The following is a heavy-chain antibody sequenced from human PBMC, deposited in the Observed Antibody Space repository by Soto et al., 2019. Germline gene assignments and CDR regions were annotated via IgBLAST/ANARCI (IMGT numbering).Heavy chain of an antibody. CDR1: GFTFSNAW. V-gene: IGHV3-15*01. CDR2: IKSKTDGGTT. J-gene: IGHJ4*02. CDR3: TTDSYAVAANAYFDY. Sequence: GGSLRLSCAASGFTFSNAWMSWVRQAPGKGLEWVGRIKSKTDGGTTDYAAPVKGRFTISRDDSKNTLYLQMNSLKTEDTAVYYCTTDSYAVAANAYFDYWGQGTLVTVSS. D-gene: IGHD6-19*01.